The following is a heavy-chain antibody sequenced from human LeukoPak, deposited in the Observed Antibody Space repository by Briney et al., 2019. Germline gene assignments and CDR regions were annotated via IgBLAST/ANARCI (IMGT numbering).Heavy chain of an antibody. CDR3: ARDKPRGSYYGSIFDS. J-gene: IGHJ4*02. V-gene: IGHV3-7*01. D-gene: IGHD1-26*01. CDR2: IRDDGGEI. CDR1: GFTFSSYW. Sequence: TGGSLRLSCEASGFTFSSYWMSWVRQAPGKGLEWVANIRDDGGEIYYVDSVKGRFTISRDNAKSSLFLQMNSLRAEDAAVYYCARDKPRGSYYGSIFDSWGRGTLVTVSS.